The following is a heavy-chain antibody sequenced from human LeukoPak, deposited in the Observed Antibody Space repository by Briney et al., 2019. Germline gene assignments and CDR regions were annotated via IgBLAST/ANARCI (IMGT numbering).Heavy chain of an antibody. J-gene: IGHJ6*02. Sequence: SVKVSCKASGGTFSSCAISWVRQAPGQGLEWMGGIIPIFGTANYAQKFQGRVTITADESTSTAYMELSSLRSEDTAVYYCASTVYNWGPDYYGMDVWGQGTTVTVSS. D-gene: IGHD5-24*01. CDR1: GGTFSSCA. V-gene: IGHV1-69*13. CDR3: ASTVYNWGPDYYGMDV. CDR2: IIPIFGTA.